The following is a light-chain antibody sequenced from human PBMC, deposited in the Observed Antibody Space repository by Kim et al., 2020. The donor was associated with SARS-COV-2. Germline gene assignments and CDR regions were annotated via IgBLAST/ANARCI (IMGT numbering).Light chain of an antibody. CDR3: SSYAGSKNV. J-gene: IGLJ1*01. CDR1: SSDVGGYNY. Sequence: QSALTQPPSASGSPGQSVTISCTGTSSDVGGYNYVSWYQQHPGQAPKLMIYEVSKRPSGVPDRFSGSKSGNTASLTVSGLQAEDEADYYCSSYAGSKNVFATGTKVTVL. CDR2: EVS. V-gene: IGLV2-8*01.